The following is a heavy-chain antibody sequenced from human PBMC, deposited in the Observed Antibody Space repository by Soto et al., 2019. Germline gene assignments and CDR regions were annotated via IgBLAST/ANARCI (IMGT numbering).Heavy chain of an antibody. CDR2: ISYDGSNK. CDR1: GFTFSSYA. D-gene: IGHD3-22*01. CDR3: ARDSTYYYDSSGFDY. Sequence: QVQLVESGGGVVQPGRSQRLSCAASGFTFSSYAMHWVRQAPGKGLEWVAVISYDGSNKYYADSVKGRFTISRDNSKNALYLQMNSLRAEDTAVYYCARDSTYYYDSSGFDYWGQGTLVTVSS. J-gene: IGHJ4*02. V-gene: IGHV3-30-3*01.